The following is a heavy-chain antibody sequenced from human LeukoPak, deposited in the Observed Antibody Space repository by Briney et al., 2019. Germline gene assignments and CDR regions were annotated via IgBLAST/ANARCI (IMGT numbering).Heavy chain of an antibody. V-gene: IGHV3-48*01. CDR3: ARNQKIDYYDSSGFYWGVEY. CDR2: IRGGGGTI. J-gene: IGHJ4*02. Sequence: PGGSLRLSCAASGFTFSAYSMNWVRQAPGKGLEWVAYIRGGGGTIYYADSVKGRFTISRDNAKNSLYLQMDSLRAEDTAVYYCARNQKIDYYDSSGFYWGVEYWGQGTLVTVSS. D-gene: IGHD3-22*01. CDR1: GFTFSAYS.